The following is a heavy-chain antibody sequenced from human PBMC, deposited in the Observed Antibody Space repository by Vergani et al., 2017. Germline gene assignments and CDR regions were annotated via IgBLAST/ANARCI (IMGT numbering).Heavy chain of an antibody. V-gene: IGHV3-74*01. CDR2: INSDGSST. CDR3: ARDTGLGYSYGKEGYYYGMDV. D-gene: IGHD5-18*01. J-gene: IGHJ6*02. CDR1: GFTFSSYW. Sequence: EVQLVESGGGLVQPGGSLRLSCAASGFTFSSYWMHWVRQAPGKGLVWVSRINSDGSSTSYADSVKGRFTISRGNSKNTLYLQMNSLRAEDTAVYYCARDTGLGYSYGKEGYYYGMDVWGQGTTVTVSS.